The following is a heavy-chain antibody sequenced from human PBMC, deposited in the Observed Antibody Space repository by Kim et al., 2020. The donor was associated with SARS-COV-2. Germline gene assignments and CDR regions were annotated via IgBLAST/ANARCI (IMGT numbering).Heavy chain of an antibody. J-gene: IGHJ5*02. CDR3: ARNIVGATTPWFDP. CDR1: GFTVSSNY. D-gene: IGHD1-26*01. V-gene: IGHV3-53*01. CDR2: IYSGGST. Sequence: GGSLRLSCAASGFTVSSNYMSWVRQAPGKGLEWVSVIYSGGSTYYADSVKGRFTISRDNSKNTLYLQMNSLRAEDTAVYYCARNIVGATTPWFDPWGQGTLVTVSS.